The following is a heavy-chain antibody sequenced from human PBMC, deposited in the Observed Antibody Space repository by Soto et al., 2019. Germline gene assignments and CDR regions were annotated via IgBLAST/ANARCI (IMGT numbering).Heavy chain of an antibody. J-gene: IGHJ6*02. V-gene: IGHV3-48*02. CDR1: GFTFSSYS. CDR3: ARQEYSSSSYGMDV. D-gene: IGHD6-6*01. CDR2: ISSSSSTL. Sequence: EVQLVESGGGLVQPGGSLRLSCAASGFTFSSYSMNWVRQAPGKWLEWVSYISSSSSTLYYADSVKGRFTISRDNAKNSLYLQMNSLRDEDTAVYYCARQEYSSSSYGMDVWGQGTTVTVSS.